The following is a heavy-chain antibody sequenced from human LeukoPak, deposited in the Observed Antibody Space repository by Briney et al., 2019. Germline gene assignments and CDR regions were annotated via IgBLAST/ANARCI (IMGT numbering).Heavy chain of an antibody. V-gene: IGHV3-53*01. CDR2: IYSGGST. CDR1: GFTVSSNY. J-gene: IGHJ4*02. Sequence: EGSLRLSCAASGFTVSSNYMSWVRQAPGKGLEWVSVIYSGGSTYYADSVKGRFTISRDNSKNTLYLQMNSLRAEDTAVYYCARVEDTAMVFDYWGQGTLVTVSS. D-gene: IGHD5-18*01. CDR3: ARVEDTAMVFDY.